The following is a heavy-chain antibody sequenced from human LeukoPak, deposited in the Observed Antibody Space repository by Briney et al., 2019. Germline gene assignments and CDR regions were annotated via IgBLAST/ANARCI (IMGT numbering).Heavy chain of an antibody. CDR2: INHSGST. J-gene: IGHJ5*02. CDR1: GGSFSSYY. V-gene: IGHV4-34*01. CDR3: ARHRTVGLGSRVHNNWFDP. Sequence: PSETLSLTCAVYGGSFSSYYWSWIRQPPGKGLEWIGEINHSGSTNYNPSLKSRVTISVDTSKNQFSLKLSSVTAADTAVYYCARHRTVGLGSRVHNNWFDPWGQGTLVTVSS. D-gene: IGHD4-17*01.